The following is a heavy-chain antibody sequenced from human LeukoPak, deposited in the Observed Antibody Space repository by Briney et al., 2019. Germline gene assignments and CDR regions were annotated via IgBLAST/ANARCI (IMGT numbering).Heavy chain of an antibody. Sequence: PSETLSLTCTFSRGSIDDYWSWIRQPPGNGLEWIGYIHYSGSTNYSPSLRSRVAISVDTSIPLRLSTVSAAETGVYYCVRSMIRGVSGMAFDSWGQGTMVTVSS. CDR2: IHYSGST. V-gene: IGHV4-59*01. J-gene: IGHJ3*02. D-gene: IGHD3-10*01. CDR3: VRSMIRGVSGMAFDS. CDR1: RGSIDDY.